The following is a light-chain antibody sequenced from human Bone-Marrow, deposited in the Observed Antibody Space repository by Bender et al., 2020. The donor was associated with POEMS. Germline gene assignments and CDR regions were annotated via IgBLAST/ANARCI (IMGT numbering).Light chain of an antibody. Sequence: SYELTQPPSMSVSPGQTARITCSGDALPKQFAYWYQQKPGQAPVLVIYKDSERPSGIPERFSGSSSGTTVTLTISGVQAEDESDYYCQSTDSSGSYVVFGGGT. CDR1: ALPKQF. CDR2: KDS. J-gene: IGLJ2*01. CDR3: QSTDSSGSYVV. V-gene: IGLV3-25*03.